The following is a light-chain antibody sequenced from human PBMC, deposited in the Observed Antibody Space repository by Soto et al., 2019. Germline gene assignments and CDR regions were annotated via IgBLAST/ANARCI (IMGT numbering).Light chain of an antibody. Sequence: VVTQCASSREGLSRAGVAVSCRASQSVSSNLAWYQQKPGQAPRLLIYGASTRATGIPARFSGSGSGTEFTLTISSLQSEDFAVYYCQHYNSWPITFGQGAKVDIK. J-gene: IGKJ3*01. V-gene: IGKV3-15*01. CDR2: GAS. CDR1: QSVSSN. CDR3: QHYNSWPIT.